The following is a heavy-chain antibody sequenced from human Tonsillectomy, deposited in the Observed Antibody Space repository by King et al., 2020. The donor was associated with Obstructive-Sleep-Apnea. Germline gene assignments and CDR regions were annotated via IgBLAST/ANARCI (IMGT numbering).Heavy chain of an antibody. J-gene: IGHJ6*02. CDR2: ISYDGSNK. V-gene: IGHV3-30*18. CDR1: GFTFSSYG. CDR3: AKGGLGYCSGGSCYTKKYYYYGMDV. D-gene: IGHD2-15*01. Sequence: QLVQSGGGVVQPGRSLRLSCAASGFTFSSYGMHWVRQAPGKGLEWVAVISYDGSNKYYADSVKGRFTISRDNSKNTLYLQMNSLRAEDTAVYYCAKGGLGYCSGGSCYTKKYYYYGMDVWGQGTTVTVSS.